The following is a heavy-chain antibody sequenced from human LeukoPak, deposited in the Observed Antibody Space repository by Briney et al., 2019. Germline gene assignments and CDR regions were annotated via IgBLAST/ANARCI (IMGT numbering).Heavy chain of an antibody. CDR2: INPSGGST. J-gene: IGHJ4*02. D-gene: IGHD6-13*01. Sequence: ASVKVSCKASGYTFTSYYMHWVRQAPGQGLEWMGIINPSGGSTSYAQKFQGRVTMTRDMSTSTVYMELSSLRSEDTAVYYCARLNDGLLLGIAAAGRRFDYWGQGTLVTVSS. CDR1: GYTFTSYY. CDR3: ARLNDGLLLGIAAAGRRFDY. V-gene: IGHV1-46*01.